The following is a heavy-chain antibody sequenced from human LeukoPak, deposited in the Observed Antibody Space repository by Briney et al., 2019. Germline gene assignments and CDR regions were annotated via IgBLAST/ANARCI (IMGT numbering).Heavy chain of an antibody. CDR3: AREWRGYYYDSGGYYLLDAFDI. J-gene: IGHJ3*02. CDR1: GFTFSSYW. V-gene: IGHV3-74*01. Sequence: GGSLRLSCAASGFTFSSYWMHWVRQAPGKGLVWVSRINSDGSSTSYADSVKGRFTISRDNVKNTLYLQMNSLRAEDTAVYYCAREWRGYYYDSGGYYLLDAFDIWGQGTMVIVSS. D-gene: IGHD3-22*01. CDR2: INSDGSST.